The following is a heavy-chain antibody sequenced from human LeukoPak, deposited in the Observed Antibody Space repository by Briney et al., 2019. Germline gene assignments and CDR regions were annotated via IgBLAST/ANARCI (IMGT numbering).Heavy chain of an antibody. J-gene: IGHJ4*02. CDR1: GYTFTDYY. Sequence: ASVKVSCKASGYTFTDYYMHWVRQAPGQGLEWMRWINPKSGDTDYAQKFRGRVTMTRDTSISTVYMEMSRLSSDDTAVFFCAGFYYDTSGTFYFDHWGQGTLVTVSS. CDR3: AGFYYDTSGTFYFDH. V-gene: IGHV1-2*02. D-gene: IGHD3-22*01. CDR2: INPKSGDT.